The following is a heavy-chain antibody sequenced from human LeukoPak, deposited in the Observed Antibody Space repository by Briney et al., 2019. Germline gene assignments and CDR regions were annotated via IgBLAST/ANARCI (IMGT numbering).Heavy chain of an antibody. D-gene: IGHD3-10*01. CDR3: AREATMVRGVTYYYYDGMDV. V-gene: IGHV3-30-3*01. Sequence: GGSLRLSCAASGFTFSSYAMHWVRQAPGKGLEWVAVISYDGSNKYYADSVKGRFTISRGNSKNTLYLQMNSLRAEDTAVYYCAREATMVRGVTYYYYDGMDVWGQGTTVTVSS. CDR2: ISYDGSNK. J-gene: IGHJ6*02. CDR1: GFTFSSYA.